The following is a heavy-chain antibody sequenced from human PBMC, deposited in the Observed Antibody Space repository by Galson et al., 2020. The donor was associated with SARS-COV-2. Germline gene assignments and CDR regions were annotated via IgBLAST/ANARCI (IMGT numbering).Heavy chain of an antibody. CDR2: IHHSGRT. Sequence: SETLSLTCIVSGGSISSNSYYWGWIRQPPGQGLEWFGSIHHSGRTNYNPSVKSRVTISVDTSNNQFSLKLSSVTAADTAVYYCASSWAADWYCDLWGRGTLVTVSS. CDR1: GGSISSNSYY. CDR3: ASSWAADWYCDL. D-gene: IGHD6-25*01. V-gene: IGHV4-39*07. J-gene: IGHJ2*01.